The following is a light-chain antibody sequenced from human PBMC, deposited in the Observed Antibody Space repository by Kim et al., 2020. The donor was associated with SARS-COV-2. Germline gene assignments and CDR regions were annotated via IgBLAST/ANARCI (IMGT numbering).Light chain of an antibody. Sequence: SSELTQDPAVSVALGQTVRITCQGDSLRSYYASWYQQKPGQAPVLVIYGKNNRPSGIPDRFSGSSSGNTASLTITGAQAEDEADYYCNSRDSSGFLFGGGTKLTVL. V-gene: IGLV3-19*01. CDR1: SLRSYY. CDR2: GKN. J-gene: IGLJ3*02. CDR3: NSRDSSGFL.